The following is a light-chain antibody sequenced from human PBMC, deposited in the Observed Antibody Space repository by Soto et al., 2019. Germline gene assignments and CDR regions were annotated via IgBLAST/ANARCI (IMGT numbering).Light chain of an antibody. Sequence: QSALTQPASVSGSPGQSITISCTGTTSDVGGYNFVSWYQQSPGKAPKLIIYEVANRPSGVSDRFSGSKSGNTASLTISGLQAEDEADYYCSSYTRSTTQLFGGGTKVTVL. CDR3: SSYTRSTTQL. J-gene: IGLJ3*02. CDR1: TSDVGGYNF. CDR2: EVA. V-gene: IGLV2-14*01.